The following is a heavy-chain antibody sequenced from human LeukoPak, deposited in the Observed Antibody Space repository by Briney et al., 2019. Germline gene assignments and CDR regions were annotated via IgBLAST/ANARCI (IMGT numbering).Heavy chain of an antibody. J-gene: IGHJ4*02. CDR1: GFTFSSFG. Sequence: GGSLRLSCAASGFTFSSFGMSWVRQAPGKGLEWVSIISGSGGDTYYADSVKGRFTISRDNSKNTLYLQMSSLRDEDTALYCCARGQWLVTSSFDYWGQGTLVTVSA. CDR2: ISGSGGDT. D-gene: IGHD6-19*01. CDR3: ARGQWLVTSSFDY. V-gene: IGHV3-23*01.